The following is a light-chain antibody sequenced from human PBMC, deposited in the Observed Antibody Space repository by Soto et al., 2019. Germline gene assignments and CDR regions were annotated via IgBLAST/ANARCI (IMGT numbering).Light chain of an antibody. CDR2: GAS. J-gene: IGKJ1*01. V-gene: IGKV3-20*01. Sequence: ETVLTQSPATLSLSPGERATLSCRASQTISNNYLALYRQTPGQAPRLLIYGASNRATGIADRISGSGSGTDFTLIISRLEPEDFALYYCQQYGSSPWTFGQGTKLEIK. CDR1: QTISNNY. CDR3: QQYGSSPWT.